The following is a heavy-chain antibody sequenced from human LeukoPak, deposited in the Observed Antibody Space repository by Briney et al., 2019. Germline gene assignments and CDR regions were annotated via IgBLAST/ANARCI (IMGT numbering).Heavy chain of an antibody. CDR3: ARGASHYDFWSGYSYGMDV. V-gene: IGHV4-59*01. D-gene: IGHD3-3*01. CDR1: GGSISSYY. Sequence: NPSETLSLTCTGSGGSISSYYWSWIRQPPGKGLEWIGYIYYSGSTNYNPSLKSRVTISVDTSKNQFSLKLSSVTAADTAVYYCARGASHYDFWSGYSYGMDVWGQGTTVTVSS. J-gene: IGHJ6*02. CDR2: IYYSGST.